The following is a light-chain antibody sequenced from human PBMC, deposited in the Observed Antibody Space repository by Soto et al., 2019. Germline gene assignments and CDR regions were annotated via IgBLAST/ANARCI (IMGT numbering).Light chain of an antibody. Sequence: QSALTQPASVSGSPGQSITISCTGTSSDVGNYNLVSWYQQHPGKAPQLMIYEFSKRPSGVSNRFSGSKSGNTASLTISGLQAEDEADYYCCSYAGSSTYVFGTGTKVNVL. V-gene: IGLV2-23*02. CDR2: EFS. J-gene: IGLJ1*01. CDR3: CSYAGSSTYV. CDR1: SSDVGNYNL.